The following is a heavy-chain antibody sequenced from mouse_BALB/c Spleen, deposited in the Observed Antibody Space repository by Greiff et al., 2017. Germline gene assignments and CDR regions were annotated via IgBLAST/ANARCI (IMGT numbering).Heavy chain of an antibody. CDR1: GYTFTSYW. J-gene: IGHJ3*01. CDR2: INPSNGRT. D-gene: IGHD3-2*02. V-gene: IGHV1S81*02. CDR3: ARGTFRQGFAY. Sequence: QVQLQQPGAELVKPGASVKLSCKASGYTFTSYWMHWVKQRPGQGLEWIGEINPSNGRTNYNEKFKSKATLTVDKSSSTAYMQLSSLTSEDSAVYYCARGTFRQGFAYWGQGTLVTVSA.